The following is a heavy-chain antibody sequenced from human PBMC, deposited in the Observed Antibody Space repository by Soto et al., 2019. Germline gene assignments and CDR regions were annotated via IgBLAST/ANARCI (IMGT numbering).Heavy chain of an antibody. CDR2: ISGSGGST. V-gene: IGHV3-23*01. Sequence: GGSLRLSCAASGFTFSSYAMSWVRQAPGKGLEWVSAISGSGGSTYYADSVKGRFTISRDNSKNTLYLQMNSLRAEDTAVYYCAKAVAGPIYYYYGMDVWGQGTTVTVSS. CDR3: AKAVAGPIYYYYGMDV. J-gene: IGHJ6*02. D-gene: IGHD6-19*01. CDR1: GFTFSSYA.